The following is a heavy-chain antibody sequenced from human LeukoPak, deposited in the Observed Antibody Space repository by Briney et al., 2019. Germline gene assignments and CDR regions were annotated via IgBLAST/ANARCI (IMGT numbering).Heavy chain of an antibody. V-gene: IGHV3-30*03. CDR3: ATSPYYYDSSAPRGYFDY. D-gene: IGHD3-22*01. Sequence: PGRSLRLSCAASGFTLSSYGMHWVRQAPGKGLEWVAVISYDGSNKYYADSVKGRFTISRDNSKNTLYLQMNSLRAEDTAVYYCATSPYYYDSSAPRGYFDYWGQGTLVTVSS. CDR1: GFTLSSYG. J-gene: IGHJ4*02. CDR2: ISYDGSNK.